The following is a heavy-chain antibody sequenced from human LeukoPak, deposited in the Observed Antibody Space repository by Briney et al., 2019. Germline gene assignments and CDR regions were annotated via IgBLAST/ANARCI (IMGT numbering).Heavy chain of an antibody. CDR3: ARWNSGWEFDY. V-gene: IGHV3-7*05. CDR2: INQDGTEK. D-gene: IGHD6-19*01. CDR1: GFTFSNYA. Sequence: GGSLRLSCAASGFTFSNYAMTWVRQAPGKGLEWVAHINQDGTEKYYVDSVKGRFTISRDNAKNSLYLQMNSLRAEDTAVYYCARWNSGWEFDYWGQGTLVSVSS. J-gene: IGHJ4*02.